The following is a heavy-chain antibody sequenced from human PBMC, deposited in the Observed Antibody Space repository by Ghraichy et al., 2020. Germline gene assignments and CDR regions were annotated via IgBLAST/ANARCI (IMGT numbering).Heavy chain of an antibody. D-gene: IGHD1-1*01. Sequence: ASVKVSCKTSGYSLTNQYIHWVRQAPGQGLEWMGMINPIGGSTTYAQEFQARVTMTRDTSTSTVYLDLTGLRSEDTAIYYCARETFSDWHEFDYWGQGTLVTVPS. J-gene: IGHJ4*02. CDR1: GYSLTNQY. V-gene: IGHV1-46*01. CDR2: INPIGGST. CDR3: ARETFSDWHEFDY.